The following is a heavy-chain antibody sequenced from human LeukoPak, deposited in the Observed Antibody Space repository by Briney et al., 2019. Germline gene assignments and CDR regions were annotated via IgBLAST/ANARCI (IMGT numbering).Heavy chain of an antibody. D-gene: IGHD3-9*01. CDR3: ASLGGYDILTGYLIDY. CDR2: ISSSSSYI. J-gene: IGHJ4*02. V-gene: IGHV3-21*01. CDR1: GFTFSSYS. Sequence: PGGSLRLSCAASGFTFSSYSMNWVRQAPGKGLEWVSSISSSSSYIYYADSVKGRFTISRDNAKNSLYLQMNSLRAEDTAVYYCASLGGYDILTGYLIDYWGQGTLVTVSS.